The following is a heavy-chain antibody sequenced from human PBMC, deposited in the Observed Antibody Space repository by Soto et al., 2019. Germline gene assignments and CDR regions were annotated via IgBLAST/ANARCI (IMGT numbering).Heavy chain of an antibody. V-gene: IGHV4-59*01. J-gene: IGHJ4*02. CDR1: GGSISIYY. CDR2: IYYGGST. CDR3: GRGPREQQPDY. Sequence: SXTLSLTCTVSGGSISIYYCSWILQPPGKGLGCMGYIYYGGSTNTTPPLKSGVTIPVDTSKNRFSLKLRSVPVADTAVYYCGRGPREQQPDYWGQGTLVTVSP. D-gene: IGHD6-13*01.